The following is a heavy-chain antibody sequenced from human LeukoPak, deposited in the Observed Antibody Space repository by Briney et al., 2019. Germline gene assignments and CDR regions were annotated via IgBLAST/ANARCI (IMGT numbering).Heavy chain of an antibody. CDR3: ARGSGYCSSTSCYRRWFDP. V-gene: IGHV1-2*02. J-gene: IGHJ5*02. CDR2: INPNSGGT. CDR1: GYTFTGYY. D-gene: IGHD2-2*01. Sequence: ASLKVSCKASGYTFTGYYMHWVRQAPGQGLEWMGWINPNSGGTNYAQKFQGRVTMTRDTSISTAYMELSRLRSDDTAVYYCARGSGYCSSTSCYRRWFDPWGQGTLVTVSS.